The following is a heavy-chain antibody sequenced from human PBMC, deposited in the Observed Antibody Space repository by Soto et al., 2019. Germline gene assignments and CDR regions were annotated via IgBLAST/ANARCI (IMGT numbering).Heavy chain of an antibody. CDR1: GGSVSGGSYY. V-gene: IGHV4-61*01. CDR3: ARVGGYYDSSGYYYGGLYLDY. Sequence: SETLSLTCPVSGGSVSGGSYYGSWISQPPGKGLEPIRYIYYSGGTNYNPSLKSLVTISVDTSKNQCSLKLSSVTAADTAVYYSARVGGYYDSSGYYYGGLYLDYWGQGTLVTVSS. D-gene: IGHD3-22*01. J-gene: IGHJ4*02. CDR2: IYYSGGT.